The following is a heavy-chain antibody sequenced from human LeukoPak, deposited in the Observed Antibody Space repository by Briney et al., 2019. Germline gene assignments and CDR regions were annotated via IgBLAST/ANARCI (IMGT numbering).Heavy chain of an antibody. Sequence: GGSLRLSCAASGFTFDKFAMNWVRQAPGKGLQWVSTITSGADTYYADSVKGRFSISRDNSRNTVSVQMHSLRADDRAVYFCAKGNNFGRVADAFDSWGQGTMVTVSS. D-gene: IGHD1/OR15-1a*01. CDR1: GFTFDKFA. CDR3: AKGNNFGRVADAFDS. J-gene: IGHJ3*01. CDR2: ITSGADT. V-gene: IGHV3-23*01.